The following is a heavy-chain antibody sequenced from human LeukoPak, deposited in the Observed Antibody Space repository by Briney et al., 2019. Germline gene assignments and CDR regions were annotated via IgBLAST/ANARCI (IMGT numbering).Heavy chain of an antibody. J-gene: IGHJ4*02. D-gene: IGHD4-23*01. CDR3: ARNTDMTTVITVIDY. Sequence: GGSLRLSCASSGFTFCSYVLYWVRQAPGKGLEWVAVISYDGSNKYHADSVKGRFTISRDNSKNTLYLEMNSLRAEDTAVYYCARNTDMTTVITVIDYCGQGTLVTVSS. V-gene: IGHV3-30*04. CDR2: ISYDGSNK. CDR1: GFTFCSYV.